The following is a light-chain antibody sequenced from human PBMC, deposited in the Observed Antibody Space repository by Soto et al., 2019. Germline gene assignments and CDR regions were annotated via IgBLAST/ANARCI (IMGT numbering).Light chain of an antibody. J-gene: IGLJ3*02. CDR2: DVS. Sequence: QSVLTQPRSVSGSPGQSVTISCTGSSSDVGGYDFVSWYQQHPGKAPKLMISDVSERPSGVPDRFSGSKSANTASLTISGLQAEDEADYYCCSYAGTYTLVFGGGTQRTVL. CDR1: SSDVGGYDF. CDR3: CSYAGTYTLV. V-gene: IGLV2-11*01.